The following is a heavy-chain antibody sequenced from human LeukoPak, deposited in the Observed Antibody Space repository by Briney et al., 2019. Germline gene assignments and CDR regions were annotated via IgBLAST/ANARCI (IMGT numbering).Heavy chain of an antibody. CDR1: GYTFTGYY. CDR3: ARTVAAAEVDAFDI. CDR2: INPNSGGT. D-gene: IGHD6-13*01. V-gene: IGHV1-2*02. Sequence: GASVKVSCKASGYTFTGYYMHWVRQAPGQGGEWMGWINPNSGGTNYAQKFQGRVTMTRDTSISTAYMELSTLRSDDTAVYYCARTVAAAEVDAFDIWGQGTMVTVSS. J-gene: IGHJ3*02.